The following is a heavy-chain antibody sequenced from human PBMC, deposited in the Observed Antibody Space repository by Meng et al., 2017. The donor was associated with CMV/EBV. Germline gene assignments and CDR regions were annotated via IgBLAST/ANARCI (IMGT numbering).Heavy chain of an antibody. CDR3: AKVGSSSAYYYYVMDV. J-gene: IGHJ6*02. CDR1: GFTFDTHG. D-gene: IGHD2-2*01. Sequence: GESLKISCAASGFTFDTHGMHWVRQAPGKGLEWVSAISGSGGSTYYADSVKGRFTTSRDNSKNTLYLQMNSLRAEDTAVYYCAKVGSSSAYYYYVMDVWGQGTTVTVSS. V-gene: IGHV3-23*01. CDR2: ISGSGGST.